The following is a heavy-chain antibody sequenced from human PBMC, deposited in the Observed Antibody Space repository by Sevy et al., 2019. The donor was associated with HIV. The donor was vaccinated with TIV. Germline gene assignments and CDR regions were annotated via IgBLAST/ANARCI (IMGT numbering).Heavy chain of an antibody. CDR2: ISHDGSYQ. D-gene: IGHD3-16*01. Sequence: GGSLRLSCAASRFTFSTYDIHWVRQAPGKGLEWVAVISHDGSYQYYTDSLKGRFTIARDDSKNKAYLQMNSLRADDXXXYYCAKGQGYDYIWGNERSEYYFDYWGQGTLVTVSS. CDR3: AKGQGYDYIWGNERSEYYFDY. J-gene: IGHJ4*02. V-gene: IGHV3-30*18. CDR1: RFTFSTYD.